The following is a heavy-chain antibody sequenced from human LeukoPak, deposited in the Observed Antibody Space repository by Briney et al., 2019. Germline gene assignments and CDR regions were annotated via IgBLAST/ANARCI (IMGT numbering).Heavy chain of an antibody. CDR3: AKDMGRIIITVPKDAFDI. J-gene: IGHJ3*02. CDR1: GFTFSTYA. Sequence: PGGSLRLSCVASGFTFSTYAMSWVRQAPGKGLEWVSVISGSAGTTNYADSVKGRLTISRDNSKNTLYLQMNSLRAEDTAVYYCAKDMGRIIITVPKDAFDIWGQGTMVTVSS. CDR2: ISGSAGTT. V-gene: IGHV3-23*01. D-gene: IGHD3-10*01.